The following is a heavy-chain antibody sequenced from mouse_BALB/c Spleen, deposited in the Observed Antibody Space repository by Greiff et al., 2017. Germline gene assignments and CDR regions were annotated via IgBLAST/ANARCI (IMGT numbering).Heavy chain of an antibody. V-gene: IGHV2-9*02. CDR2: IWAGGST. J-gene: IGHJ4*01. Sequence: VKLVESGGGLVQPGGSRKLSCAASGFTFSSFGMHWVRQAPEKGLEWLGVIWAGGSTNYNSALMSRLSISKDNSKSQVFLKMNSLQTDDTAMYYCARGGRNYAMDYWGQGTSVTVSS. CDR1: GFTFSSFG. CDR3: ARGGRNYAMDY.